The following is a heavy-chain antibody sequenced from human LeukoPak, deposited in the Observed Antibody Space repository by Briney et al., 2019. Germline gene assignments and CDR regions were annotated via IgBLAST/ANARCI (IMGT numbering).Heavy chain of an antibody. CDR3: AKAYFGESFGS. V-gene: IGHV3-30*18. J-gene: IGHJ4*02. CDR2: ISYDGSNK. CDR1: GFTFSSYG. Sequence: GGSLRLSCAASGFTFSSYGMHWVRQAPGKGLEWVAVISYDGSNKYYADSVKGRFTISRDNSKNTLYLQMNSLRAEDTAVYYCAKAYFGESFGSWGQGTLVTVSS. D-gene: IGHD3-10*01.